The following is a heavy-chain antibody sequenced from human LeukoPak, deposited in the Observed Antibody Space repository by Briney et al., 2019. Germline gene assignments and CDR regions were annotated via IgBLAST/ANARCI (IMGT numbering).Heavy chain of an antibody. CDR2: INPNSGGT. CDR3: ARVNSGSYRPTGY. Sequence: ASVKVSCKASGYTFTGHYMHWVRQAPGQGLEWMGWINPNSGGTNYAQKFQGRVTMTRDTSISTAYMELSRLRSDDTAVYYCARVNSGSYRPTGYWGQGTLVTVSS. D-gene: IGHD1-26*01. V-gene: IGHV1-2*02. J-gene: IGHJ4*02. CDR1: GYTFTGHY.